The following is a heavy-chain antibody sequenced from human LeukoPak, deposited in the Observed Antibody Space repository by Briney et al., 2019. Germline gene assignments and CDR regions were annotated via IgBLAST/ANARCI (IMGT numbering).Heavy chain of an antibody. Sequence: KPSETLSLTCTVSGGSISSYYWSWIRQPPGKGLEWIGYIYYSGSTNYNPSLKSRVTISVDTSKNQFSLKLSSVTAADTAVYYCARGSFYFDTSGYYALLDYWGQGTLVTVSS. CDR1: GGSISSYY. CDR3: ARGSFYFDTSGYYALLDY. D-gene: IGHD3-22*01. V-gene: IGHV4-59*12. J-gene: IGHJ4*02. CDR2: IYYSGST.